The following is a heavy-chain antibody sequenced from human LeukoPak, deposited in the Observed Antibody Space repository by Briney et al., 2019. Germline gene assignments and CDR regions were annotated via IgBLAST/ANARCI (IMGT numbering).Heavy chain of an antibody. J-gene: IGHJ4*02. CDR3: AKDNIVVVVAAPFDY. D-gene: IGHD2-15*01. CDR2: ITGSGGST. V-gene: IGHV3-23*01. Sequence: GRSLRLSCAASGLTFSRHSMSWIRQAPAQALDCVSAITGSGGSTYYADSVKGRFTISRDNSKNTLYLQMNSLRAEDTAVYYCAKDNIVVVVAAPFDYWGQGTLVTVSS. CDR1: GLTFSRHS.